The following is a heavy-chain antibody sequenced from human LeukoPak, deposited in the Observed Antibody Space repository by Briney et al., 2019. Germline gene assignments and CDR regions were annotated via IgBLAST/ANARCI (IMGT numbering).Heavy chain of an antibody. J-gene: IGHJ4*02. D-gene: IGHD3/OR15-3a*01. CDR1: GFTFSSYG. CDR2: ISGSGGST. CDR3: AKVWDWGIGSY. Sequence: GGSLRLSCAASGFTFSSYGMSWVRQAPGKGLEWVSAISGSGGSTYYADSVKGRFTISRDNSKNTLYLQMNSLRAEDTAVYYCAKVWDWGIGSYWGQGTLVTVSS. V-gene: IGHV3-23*01.